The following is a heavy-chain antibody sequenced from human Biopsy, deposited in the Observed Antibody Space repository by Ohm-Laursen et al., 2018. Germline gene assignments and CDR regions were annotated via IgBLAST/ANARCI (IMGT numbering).Heavy chain of an antibody. CDR3: GRDRDRRGWFDP. CDR1: GGSLSSYS. J-gene: IGHJ5*02. V-gene: IGHV4-4*07. Sequence: SDTLSLTCTVSGGSLSSYSWSWIRQPAGKGLEWIGQIYTSGINNYNPSLKRRVTMSVDTSKNKFPLRVSSVTAADTAVYYLGRDRDRRGWFDPWGQGTLVTVSS. CDR2: IYTSGIN. D-gene: IGHD1-14*01.